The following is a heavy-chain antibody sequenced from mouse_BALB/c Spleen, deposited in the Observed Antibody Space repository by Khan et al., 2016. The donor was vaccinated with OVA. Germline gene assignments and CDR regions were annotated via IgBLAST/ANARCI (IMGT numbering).Heavy chain of an antibody. CDR1: GFTFSSYA. Sequence: EVELVESGGDLVKPGGSLKLSCAASGFTFSSYAMSWVRQTPEKRLEWVASITSGGSFYYSDSVRGRFTISRDNARNILYLQMSSLNSEDTAMYFCARGHFYGSSYDYWYFDVWGAGTTVTVSS. J-gene: IGHJ1*01. CDR2: ITSGGSF. CDR3: ARGHFYGSSYDYWYFDV. V-gene: IGHV5-6-5*01. D-gene: IGHD1-1*01.